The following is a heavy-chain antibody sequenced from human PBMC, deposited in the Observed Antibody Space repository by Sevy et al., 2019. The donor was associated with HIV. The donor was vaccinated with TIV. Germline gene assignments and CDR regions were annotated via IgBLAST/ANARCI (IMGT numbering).Heavy chain of an antibody. CDR2: IIPILGIA. CDR1: GGTFSSYA. V-gene: IGHV1-69*04. D-gene: IGHD3-22*01. Sequence: ASVKVSCKASGGTFSSYAISWVRQAPGQGLEWMGRIIPILGIANYAQKFQGRVTITADKSTSTAYMELSSLRSEDMAVYYCARERKTYYYDSSGRGQAFDIWGQGTMVTVSS. CDR3: ARERKTYYYDSSGRGQAFDI. J-gene: IGHJ3*02.